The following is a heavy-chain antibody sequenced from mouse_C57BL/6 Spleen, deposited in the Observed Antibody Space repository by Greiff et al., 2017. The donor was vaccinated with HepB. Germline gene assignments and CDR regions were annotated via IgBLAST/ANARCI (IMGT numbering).Heavy chain of an antibody. CDR1: GFTFSDYG. Sequence: EVKVVESGGGLVQPGGSLKLSCAASGFTFSDYGMAWVRQAPRKGPEWVAFISNFAYSIYYADTVTGRFTISRENAKNTLYLEMSSLRSEDTAMYYCARHGSTMVTTGYFDVWGTGTTVTVSS. D-gene: IGHD2-2*01. V-gene: IGHV5-15*01. CDR2: ISNFAYSI. CDR3: ARHGSTMVTTGYFDV. J-gene: IGHJ1*03.